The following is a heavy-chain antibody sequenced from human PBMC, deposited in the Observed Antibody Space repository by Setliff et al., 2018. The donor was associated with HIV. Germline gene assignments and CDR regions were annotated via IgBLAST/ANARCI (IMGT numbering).Heavy chain of an antibody. D-gene: IGHD3-9*01. CDR1: GYTFTGYF. CDR3: ARAYDILTGYFDY. J-gene: IGHJ4*02. Sequence: ASVKVSCKASGYTFTGYFMHWVRQAPGQGLEWMGWINPRTGGTYYAQKIQGRVTMTRDTSISTTYMELSRLTSDDTAVYYCARAYDILTGYFDYWGQGTLVTVSS. V-gene: IGHV1-2*02. CDR2: INPRTGGT.